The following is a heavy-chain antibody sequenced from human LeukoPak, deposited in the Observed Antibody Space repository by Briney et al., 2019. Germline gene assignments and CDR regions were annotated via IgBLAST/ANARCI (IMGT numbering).Heavy chain of an antibody. J-gene: IGHJ6*02. V-gene: IGHV3-48*04. CDR2: ISSSGSTI. CDR1: GFTFSSYS. Sequence: QPGGSLRLSCAASGFTFSSYSMNWVRQAPGKGLEWVSYISSSGSTIYYADSVKGRFTISRDNAKNSLYLQMNSLRAEDTAVYYCARDDYGDPALEYYYYGMDVWGQGTTVTVSS. CDR3: ARDDYGDPALEYYYYGMDV. D-gene: IGHD4-17*01.